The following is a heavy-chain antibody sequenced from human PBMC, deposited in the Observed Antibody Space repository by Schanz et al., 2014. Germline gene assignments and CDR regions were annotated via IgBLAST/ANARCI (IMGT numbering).Heavy chain of an antibody. J-gene: IGHJ6*02. CDR1: GFTFSSYA. Sequence: VQLVESGGGLVQPGGSLRLSCAASGFTFSSYAMTWVRQAPGKGLEWVSSISHSGGSKYYADSVKGRFAISRDNSENTLYLQMNSLSADDTAVFYCAKGMGYCSGGTCYDYYYYCLDVWGQGTTVTVSS. CDR2: ISHSGGSK. CDR3: AKGMGYCSGGTCYDYYYYCLDV. D-gene: IGHD2-15*01. V-gene: IGHV3-23*04.